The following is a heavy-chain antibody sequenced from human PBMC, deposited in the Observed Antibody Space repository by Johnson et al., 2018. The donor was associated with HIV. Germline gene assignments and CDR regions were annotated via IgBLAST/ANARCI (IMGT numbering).Heavy chain of an antibody. CDR3: AKPLGYDSSGLAAARGAFDI. CDR1: GFTFSSYA. Sequence: VQLVESGGGLVQPGGSLRLSCAASGFTFSSYAMSWVRQAPGKGLEWVSAISGSGGSTYYADSVKGRFTISRDNSKKTMYLQMNSLRPEDTAVYYCAKPLGYDSSGLAAARGAFDIWGQG. D-gene: IGHD3-22*01. V-gene: IGHV3-23*04. J-gene: IGHJ3*02. CDR2: ISGSGGST.